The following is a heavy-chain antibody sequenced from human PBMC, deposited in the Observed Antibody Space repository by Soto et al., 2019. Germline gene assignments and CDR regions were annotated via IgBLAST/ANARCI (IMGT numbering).Heavy chain of an antibody. CDR1: GFTSSSYW. V-gene: IGHV3-7*01. Sequence: VGSLRLSCAACGFTSSSYWMSCFLQAPAKVLECVVNRKQDGSEKYYVDSVKGGFTISRDNAKNSLYLQMNSLRAEDTAVYYCAREGAAICGVVLPYYYYGMDVWGQGTTVTVSS. D-gene: IGHD3-3*01. CDR2: RKQDGSEK. CDR3: AREGAAICGVVLPYYYYGMDV. J-gene: IGHJ6*02.